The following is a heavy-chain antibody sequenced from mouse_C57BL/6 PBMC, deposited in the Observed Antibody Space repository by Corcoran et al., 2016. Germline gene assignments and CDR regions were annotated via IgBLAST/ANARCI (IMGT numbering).Heavy chain of an antibody. CDR1: GYTFTDYY. Sequence: EVQLQQSGPVLVKPGASVKMSCKASGYTFTDYYMNGVKQSHGKSLEWIGVINPYNGGTSYNQKFKGKATLTVDKSSSTAYMELNSLTSEDSAVYYCASGGTTVVEDYWGQGTTLTVSS. D-gene: IGHD1-1*01. CDR3: ASGGTTVVEDY. V-gene: IGHV1-19*01. J-gene: IGHJ2*01. CDR2: INPYNGGT.